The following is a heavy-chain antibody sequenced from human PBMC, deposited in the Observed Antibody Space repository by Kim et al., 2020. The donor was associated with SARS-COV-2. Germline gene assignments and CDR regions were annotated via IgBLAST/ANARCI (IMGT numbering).Heavy chain of an antibody. CDR2: TYYRSKWYN. CDR3: AREGLYYGSGSYYKTPDAFDI. J-gene: IGHJ3*02. V-gene: IGHV6-1*01. D-gene: IGHD3-10*01. CDR1: GDSVSSNSAA. Sequence: SQTLSLTCAISGDSVSSNSAACNWLRQSPSRGLEWLGRTYYRSKWYNDYAVSVKSRITINPDTSKNQFSLQLNSVTSEDTAVYYCAREGLYYGSGSYYKTPDAFDIWGQGTMVTVSS.